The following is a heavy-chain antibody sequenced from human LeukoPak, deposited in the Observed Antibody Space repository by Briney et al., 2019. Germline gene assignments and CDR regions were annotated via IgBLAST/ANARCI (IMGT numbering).Heavy chain of an antibody. CDR3: ARGPDCSSTTCYNWGFDY. J-gene: IGHJ4*02. V-gene: IGHV4-59*12. D-gene: IGHD2-2*02. CDR2: IFYTGGT. CDR1: GSTISAYY. Sequence: KSSETLSLTCTVSGSTISAYYWSWIRQPPGKGLEWIGYIFYTGGTNYNPSLKSRVTISLDTSKNQFSLHLSSVTAADTAVYYCARGPDCSSTTCYNWGFDYWGQGTLVTVSS.